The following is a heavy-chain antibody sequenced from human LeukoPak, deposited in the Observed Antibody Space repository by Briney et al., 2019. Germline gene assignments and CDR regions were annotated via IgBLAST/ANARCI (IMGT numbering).Heavy chain of an antibody. V-gene: IGHV4-59*12. CDR3: ARRYCSGGSCCLDY. CDR1: GGSISSYY. Sequence: SETLSLTCTVSGGSISSYYWSWIRQPPGKGLEWIGEIYHSGSTNYNPSLKSRVTISVDKSKNRFSLKLSSVTAADTAVYYCARRYCSGGSCCLDYWGQGTLVTVSS. J-gene: IGHJ4*02. D-gene: IGHD2-15*01. CDR2: IYHSGST.